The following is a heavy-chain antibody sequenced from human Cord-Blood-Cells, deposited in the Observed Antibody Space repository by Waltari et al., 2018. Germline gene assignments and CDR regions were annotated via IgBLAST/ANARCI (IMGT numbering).Heavy chain of an antibody. V-gene: IGHV4-39*01. D-gene: IGHD6-13*01. Sequence: QLQLQESGPGLVKPSETLSLTCTVSGGSISSSRSYWGWIRQPPGKGLEWIGSIYYSGSTYYNPSLKSRVTISVDTSKNQFSLKLSSVTAADTAVYYCARRGYSSSFDYWGQGTLVTVSS. J-gene: IGHJ4*02. CDR3: ARRGYSSSFDY. CDR1: GGSISSSRSY. CDR2: IYYSGST.